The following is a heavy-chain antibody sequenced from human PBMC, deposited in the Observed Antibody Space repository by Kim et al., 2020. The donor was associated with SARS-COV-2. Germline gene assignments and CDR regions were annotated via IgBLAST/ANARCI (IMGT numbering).Heavy chain of an antibody. CDR3: ARDGVVVVVAATRFSFLDGMDV. D-gene: IGHD2-15*01. V-gene: IGHV3-21*01. CDR1: GFTFSSYS. J-gene: IGHJ6*02. CDR2: ISSSSSYI. Sequence: GGSLRLSCAASGFTFSSYSMNWVRQAPGKGLEWVSSISSSSSYIYYADSVKGRFTISRDNAKNSLYLQMNSLRAEDTAVYYCARDGVVVVVAATRFSFLDGMDVWGQGTTVTVSS.